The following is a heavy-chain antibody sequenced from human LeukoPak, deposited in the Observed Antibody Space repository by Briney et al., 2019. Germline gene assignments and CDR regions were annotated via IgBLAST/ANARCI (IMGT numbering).Heavy chain of an antibody. D-gene: IGHD3-22*01. Sequence: PSETLSLTCTVSGYSISSGYYWGWIRQPPGKGLECIGSIYHSGSTYYNPSLKSRVTISVDTSKNQFSLKLSSVTAADTAVYYCAREKRITMIVTFDPWGQGTLVTVSS. CDR1: GYSISSGYY. CDR2: IYHSGST. CDR3: AREKRITMIVTFDP. V-gene: IGHV4-38-2*02. J-gene: IGHJ5*02.